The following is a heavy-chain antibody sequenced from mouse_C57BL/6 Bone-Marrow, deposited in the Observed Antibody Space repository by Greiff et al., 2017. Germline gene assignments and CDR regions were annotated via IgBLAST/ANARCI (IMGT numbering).Heavy chain of an antibody. CDR2: IYPRDGST. CDR3: ARVEFDGSSGDWYFDV. V-gene: IGHV1-85*01. D-gene: IGHD1-1*01. Sequence: QVHVKQSGPELVKPGASVKLSCKASGYTFTSYDINWVKQRPGQGLEWIGWIYPRDGSTKYNEKFKGKATLTVDTSSRTAYMELHSLTSEDSAVYFCARVEFDGSSGDWYFDVWGTGTTVTVSS. CDR1: GYTFTSYD. J-gene: IGHJ1*03.